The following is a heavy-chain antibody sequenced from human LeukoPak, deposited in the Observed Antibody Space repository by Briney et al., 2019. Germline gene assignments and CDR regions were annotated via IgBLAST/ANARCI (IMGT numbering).Heavy chain of an antibody. V-gene: IGHV3-21*04. D-gene: IGHD3-10*01. CDR3: ARDLAFGDS. Sequence: GGSLRLSCATSGFTFSDYSMTWVRQAPGKGLEWVSSITSTSSHINYADSVRGRFTISRDNAKNTLYLQMNSLRAEDTAVYYCARDLAFGDSWGQGTPVTVSS. CDR1: GFTFSDYS. J-gene: IGHJ4*02. CDR2: ITSTSSHI.